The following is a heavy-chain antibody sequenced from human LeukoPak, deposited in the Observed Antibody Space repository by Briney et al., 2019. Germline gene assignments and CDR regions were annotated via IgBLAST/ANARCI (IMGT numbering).Heavy chain of an antibody. J-gene: IGHJ6*03. V-gene: IGHV3-21*01. CDR2: FTSSSTYI. Sequence: GGSLRLSCAASGFTFSNYNMNWVRQAPGKGLEWVSSFTSSSTYIYYADSVKGRFTISRDNAENSPYLQMNSLRDEDTAVYYCARDPYSGGYGPYYYYYMDVWGKGTTVTISS. CDR3: ARDPYSGGYGPYYYYYMDV. D-gene: IGHD1-26*01. CDR1: GFTFSNYN.